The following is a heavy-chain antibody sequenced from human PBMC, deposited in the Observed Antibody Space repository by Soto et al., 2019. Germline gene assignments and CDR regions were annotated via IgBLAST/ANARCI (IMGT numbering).Heavy chain of an antibody. V-gene: IGHV4-59*01. Sequence: PSETLSLTCTVSGGSISSYYWSWIRQPPGKGLEWIGYIYYSGSTNYNPSLKSRVTISVDTSKNQFSLKLSSVTAADTAVYYCAREWGYGIDVWGQGTTVTVSS. D-gene: IGHD3-16*01. CDR3: AREWGYGIDV. J-gene: IGHJ6*02. CDR1: GGSISSYY. CDR2: IYYSGST.